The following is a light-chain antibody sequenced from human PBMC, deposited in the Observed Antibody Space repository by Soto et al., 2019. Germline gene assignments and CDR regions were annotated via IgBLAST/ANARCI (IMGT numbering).Light chain of an antibody. V-gene: IGLV2-14*03. CDR2: DVN. CDR3: SSYTGSSTLLV. J-gene: IGLJ2*01. Sequence: QSVLTQPASVSGSPGQSITISCTGTSSDVGGYNYVSWYQHHPGKAPKLKIYDVNNRPSGVSNRFSGSTSGNTASLTISGLQAEDEADYYCSSYTGSSTLLVFGGGTKLTVL. CDR1: SSDVGGYNY.